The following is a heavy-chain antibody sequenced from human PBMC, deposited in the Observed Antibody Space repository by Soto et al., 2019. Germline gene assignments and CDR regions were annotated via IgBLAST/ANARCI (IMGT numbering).Heavy chain of an antibody. CDR2: IYYSGST. CDR3: ARSGLMVYNYFDY. CDR1: GGSISSAGYY. Sequence: SETLSLTCTVSGGSISSAGYYWSWIRQPPGKGLEWIGYIYYSGSTYYNPSLKSRLSMSVETSKNQFSLKLSSVTAADTAVYYCARSGLMVYNYFDYWGQGTLVTVSS. D-gene: IGHD2-8*01. J-gene: IGHJ4*02. V-gene: IGHV4-30-4*01.